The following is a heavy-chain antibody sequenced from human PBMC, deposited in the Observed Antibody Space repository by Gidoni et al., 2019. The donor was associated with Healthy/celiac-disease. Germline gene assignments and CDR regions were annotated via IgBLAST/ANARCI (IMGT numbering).Heavy chain of an antibody. CDR3: ARVPIPVAGNWYFDL. CDR2: IYYSGST. V-gene: IGHV4-39*07. D-gene: IGHD6-19*01. J-gene: IGHJ2*01. Sequence: QLQLQESGPGLVKPSETLSLTCTVSGGSLRSSSYYWGWIRQPPGKGLEWIGSIYYSGSTYYNPSLKSRVTISVDTSKNQFSLKLSSVTAADTAVYYCARVPIPVAGNWYFDLWGRGTLVTVSS. CDR1: GGSLRSSSYY.